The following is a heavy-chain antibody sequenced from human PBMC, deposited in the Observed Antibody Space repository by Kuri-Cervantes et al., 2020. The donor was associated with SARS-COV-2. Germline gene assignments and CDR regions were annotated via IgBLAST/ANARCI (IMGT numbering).Heavy chain of an antibody. V-gene: IGHV7-4-1*01. Sequence: ASVKVSCKASGYTFTSYAMNWVRQAPGQGLEWMGWINTNTGNPAYAQGFTGRFVFSLDTSVSTAYLQIGSLKAEDTAVYYCARGKFCSGGSCDSSDHYYYGMDVWGQGTTVTVSS. J-gene: IGHJ6*02. D-gene: IGHD2-15*01. CDR1: GYTFTSYA. CDR3: ARGKFCSGGSCDSSDHYYYGMDV. CDR2: INTNTGNP.